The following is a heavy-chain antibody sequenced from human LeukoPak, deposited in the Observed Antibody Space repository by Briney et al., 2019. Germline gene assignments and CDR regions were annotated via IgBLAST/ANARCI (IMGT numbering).Heavy chain of an antibody. CDR3: VGGSYHDY. CDR1: GFTFSSHW. V-gene: IGHV3-7*01. J-gene: IGHJ4*02. D-gene: IGHD1-26*01. Sequence: GGSLRLSCAASGFTFSSHWMSWVRQAPGKGLERVANIKEDESEKYYVDSVKGRFTISRDNAKNSLYLQMNSLRAEDTAVYYCVGGSYHDYWGQGTLVTVSS. CDR2: IKEDESEK.